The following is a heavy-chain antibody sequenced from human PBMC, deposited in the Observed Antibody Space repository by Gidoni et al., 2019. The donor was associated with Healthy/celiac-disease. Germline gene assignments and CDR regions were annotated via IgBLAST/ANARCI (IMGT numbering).Heavy chain of an antibody. CDR2: IYHSGST. V-gene: IGHV4-38-2*02. J-gene: IGHJ4*02. CDR3: ARGGIAAATFDY. CDR1: GYSISSGSY. Sequence: QVQLQESGPGLVKPSETLSLTCTVSGYSISSGSYWGWIRQPPGKGLEWIGSIYHSGSTYYNPSLKSRVTISVDTSKNQFSLKLSSVTAADTAVYYCARGGIAAATFDYWGQGTLVTVSS. D-gene: IGHD6-13*01.